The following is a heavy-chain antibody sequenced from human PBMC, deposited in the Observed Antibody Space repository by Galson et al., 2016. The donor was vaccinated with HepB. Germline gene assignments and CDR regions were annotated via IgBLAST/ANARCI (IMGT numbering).Heavy chain of an antibody. J-gene: IGHJ4*02. CDR2: ITSKAYNYAT. CDR3: TKWDVYRASYDY. CDR1: GFTFSSSA. D-gene: IGHD3-16*01. Sequence: SLRLSCAASGFTFSSSAMHWVRQASGKGLEWVGRITSKAYNYATAYGASVRGRFTISRDDSKNTAYLQMNSLKTEDTAVYYCTKWDVYRASYDYWGQGTLVTVSS. V-gene: IGHV3-73*01.